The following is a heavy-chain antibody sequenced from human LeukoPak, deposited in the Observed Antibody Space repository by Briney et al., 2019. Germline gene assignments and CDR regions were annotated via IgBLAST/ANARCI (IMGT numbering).Heavy chain of an antibody. CDR2: IYPGDSDT. J-gene: IGHJ1*01. V-gene: IGHV5-51*01. Sequence: GASLKISCKGSGYSFTSYWIGWVRQMPGKGLEWMGIIYPGDSDTRYSPSFQGQVTISADKSISTAYLQWSSLKASDTAMYYCARAVCSSSCPEYFQHWGQGTLVTVSS. CDR3: ARAVCSSSCPEYFQH. D-gene: IGHD6-13*01. CDR1: GYSFTSYW.